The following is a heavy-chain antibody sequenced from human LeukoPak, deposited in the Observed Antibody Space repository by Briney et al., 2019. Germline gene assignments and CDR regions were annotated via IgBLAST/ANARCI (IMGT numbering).Heavy chain of an antibody. D-gene: IGHD6-13*01. CDR1: GFTFRSFW. V-gene: IGHV3-7*04. Sequence: GGSLRLSCAASGFTFRSFWMSWVRQAPGKGLEWVANIKQDGREKYYVDSAKGRFTISRDNAKNSLYLQMSSLRAEDTAAYYCARHSSSWEFDQWGQGTLVIVSS. J-gene: IGHJ4*02. CDR2: IKQDGREK. CDR3: ARHSSSWEFDQ.